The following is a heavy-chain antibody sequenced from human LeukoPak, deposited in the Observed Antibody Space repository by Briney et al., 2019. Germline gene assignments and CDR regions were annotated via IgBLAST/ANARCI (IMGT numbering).Heavy chain of an antibody. CDR3: ARGYQVATNGGSNWFDP. CDR1: GYTFTSYD. J-gene: IGHJ5*02. V-gene: IGHV1-8*03. CDR2: MNPNSGNT. Sequence: ASVKVSCKASGYTFTSYDINWVRQATGQGLEWMGWMNPNSGNTGYAQKFQGRVTITRNTSISTAYMELSSLRSEDTAVYYCARGYQVATNGGSNWFDPWGQGTLVTVSS. D-gene: IGHD5-12*01.